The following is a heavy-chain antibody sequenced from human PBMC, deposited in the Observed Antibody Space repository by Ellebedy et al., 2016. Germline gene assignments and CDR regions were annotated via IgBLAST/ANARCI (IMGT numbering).Heavy chain of an antibody. CDR3: AKDSRYPDDVFDM. V-gene: IGHV3-23*01. CDR1: GFTYVDHA. D-gene: IGHD1-14*01. Sequence: GGSLRLXCVVSGFTYVDHAISWVRQAPGKGLEWVSIVSGSGRSTYYADSVKGRFTIYRDKPKNTIYLQMNSLRAEDTAVYYCAKDSRYPDDVFDMWGQGTMVTVSS. J-gene: IGHJ3*02. CDR2: VSGSGRST.